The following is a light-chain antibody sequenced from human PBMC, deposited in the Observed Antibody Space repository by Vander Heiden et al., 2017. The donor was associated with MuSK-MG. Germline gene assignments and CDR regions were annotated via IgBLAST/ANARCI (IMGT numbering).Light chain of an antibody. CDR2: DAS. CDR1: QTISSY. V-gene: IGKV3-11*01. CDR3: QQRSNWPQLT. Sequence: IVLTQSPATLSLSPGERATLSCRASQTISSYLAWYQQKPGQAPRLLIYDASDRATGIPARFSGSGYGTDFTLTISSREPEDFAVYYCQQRSNWPQLTFGGGTKVEIK. J-gene: IGKJ4*01.